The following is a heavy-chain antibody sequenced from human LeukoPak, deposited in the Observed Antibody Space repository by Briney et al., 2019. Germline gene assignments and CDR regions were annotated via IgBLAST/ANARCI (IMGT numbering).Heavy chain of an antibody. CDR2: INPSGGST. D-gene: IGHD1-26*01. CDR1: GYTFTSYY. Sequence: ASVKVSCKASGYTFTSYYMHWVRQAPGQGREWMGIINPSGGSTSYAQKFQGRVTMTRDTSTSTVYMELSSLRSEDTAVYYCARAGSGSYLESVNDYWGQGTLVTVSS. V-gene: IGHV1-46*01. J-gene: IGHJ4*02. CDR3: ARAGSGSYLESVNDY.